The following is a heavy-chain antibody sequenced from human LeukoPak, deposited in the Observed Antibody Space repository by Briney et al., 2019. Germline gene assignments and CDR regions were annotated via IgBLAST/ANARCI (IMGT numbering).Heavy chain of an antibody. Sequence: SETLSLTCTASGGSISSGSYYWSWIRQPAGKGLEWIGRIYTSGSTNYNPSLKSRVTISVDTSKNQFSLKLNSVTAADTAVYYCARAGLAARRHNWFDPWGQGTLVTVSS. CDR3: ARAGLAARRHNWFDP. CDR1: GGSISSGSYY. CDR2: IYTSGST. D-gene: IGHD6-6*01. V-gene: IGHV4-61*02. J-gene: IGHJ5*02.